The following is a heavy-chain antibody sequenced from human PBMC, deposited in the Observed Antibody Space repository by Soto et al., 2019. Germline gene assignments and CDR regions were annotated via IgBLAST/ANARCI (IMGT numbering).Heavy chain of an antibody. CDR1: GFTFDDYA. CDR2: INWNSAVI. J-gene: IGHJ4*02. V-gene: IGHV3-9*01. Sequence: GGSLRLSCVVSGFTFDDYAMHLVRQSPGGGLEWVSGINWNSAVIGYADSVKGRFTISRDKAKNDLYLQMTSVRSEDTALYYCARDPSVTEIGREDHWCQGHLFAVSS. CDR3: ARDPSVTEIGREDH. D-gene: IGHD1-26*01.